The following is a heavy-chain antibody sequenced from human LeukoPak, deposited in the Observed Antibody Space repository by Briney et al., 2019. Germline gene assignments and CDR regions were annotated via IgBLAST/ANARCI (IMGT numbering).Heavy chain of an antibody. Sequence: SETLSLTCTLSGASITSYYWSSIRQPPGKGLEWIGYIYTSGCTNYNPSLKSRVTISVDTSKSQLSLKLSSVTAADTAMYFCARHPGLWQFADWGQGTLVTVSS. V-gene: IGHV4-4*09. CDR1: GASITSYY. CDR3: ARHPGLWQFAD. D-gene: IGHD3-10*01. J-gene: IGHJ4*02. CDR2: IYTSGCT.